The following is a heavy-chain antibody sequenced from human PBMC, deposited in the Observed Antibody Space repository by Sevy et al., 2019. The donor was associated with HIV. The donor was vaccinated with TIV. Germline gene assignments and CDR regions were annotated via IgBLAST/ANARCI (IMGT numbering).Heavy chain of an antibody. J-gene: IGHJ4*02. Sequence: ASVKVSCKASGYTFTTYYIHWVRQAPGQGLEWMGIINPSGGSTRYEQKFQGRVTLTRDTSTSTVYIELSSLSSGDTAVYYCARDGRPNYYDSSAYYYDYWGQGTLVTVSS. CDR2: INPSGGST. CDR1: GYTFTTYY. D-gene: IGHD3-22*01. V-gene: IGHV1-46*03. CDR3: ARDGRPNYYDSSAYYYDY.